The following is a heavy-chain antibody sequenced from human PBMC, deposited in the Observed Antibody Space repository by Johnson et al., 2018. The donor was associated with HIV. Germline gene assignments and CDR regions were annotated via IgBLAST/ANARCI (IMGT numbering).Heavy chain of an antibody. D-gene: IGHD1-26*01. J-gene: IGHJ3*02. CDR2: ISYDGSNK. Sequence: QVQLVESGGGVVQPGKSLTLSCVGSGLSFSNFGIHWVRQAPGKGPEWVAVISYDGSNKYYADSVKGRVTISRDNSKNTLFLQMNSLRPEDTSVYYCAKDRYGGSYPDAFDIWGQGTMVTVSS. CDR1: GLSFSNFG. CDR3: AKDRYGGSYPDAFDI. V-gene: IGHV3-30*18.